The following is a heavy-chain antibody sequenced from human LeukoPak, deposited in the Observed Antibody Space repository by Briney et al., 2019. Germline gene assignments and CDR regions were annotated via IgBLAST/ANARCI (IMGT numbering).Heavy chain of an antibody. Sequence: ASVKVSCKASGYSFTTFAMNWVRQAPGQGLEWMGWINTNTGNPTYAQGFTGRFVFSLDTSVSTAYLQISSLKAEDTAVYYCARKGYYGSGSYYNYWGQGTLVTVSS. CDR2: INTNTGNP. J-gene: IGHJ4*02. CDR1: GYSFTTFA. V-gene: IGHV7-4-1*02. D-gene: IGHD3-10*01. CDR3: ARKGYYGSGSYYNY.